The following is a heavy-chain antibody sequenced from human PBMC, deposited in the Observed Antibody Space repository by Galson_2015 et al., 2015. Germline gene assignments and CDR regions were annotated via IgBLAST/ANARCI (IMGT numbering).Heavy chain of an antibody. CDR2: ISSSNSHI. CDR3: ARDDASNYYFKLDS. Sequence: SLRLSCAASGFVFSSYNMNWVRQAPGKGLEWVSFISSSNSHIYYADSVKGRLTISRDNTTNSLYLQMDSLRAEDTAVYYCARDDASNYYFKLDSWGQGTLVAVSS. CDR1: GFVFSSYN. V-gene: IGHV3-21*01. D-gene: IGHD2/OR15-2a*01. J-gene: IGHJ4*02.